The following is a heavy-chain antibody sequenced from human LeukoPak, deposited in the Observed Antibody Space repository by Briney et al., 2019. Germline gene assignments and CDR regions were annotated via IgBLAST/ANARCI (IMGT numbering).Heavy chain of an antibody. D-gene: IGHD6-13*01. Sequence: KISCKGSGYNFTSYWISWVRQAPGQGLEWMGGIIPIFGTANYAQKFQGRVTITTDESTSTVYMELSSLRSEDTAVYYCARAAAASYYYYYMDVWGKGTTVTVSS. V-gene: IGHV1-69*05. CDR2: IIPIFGTA. J-gene: IGHJ6*03. CDR3: ARAAAASYYYYYMDV. CDR1: GYNFTSYW.